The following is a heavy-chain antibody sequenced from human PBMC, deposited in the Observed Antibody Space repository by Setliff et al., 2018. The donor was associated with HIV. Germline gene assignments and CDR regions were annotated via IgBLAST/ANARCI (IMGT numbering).Heavy chain of an antibody. CDR2: INHAGST. Sequence: SETLSLTCTLYGASFSGYFWSWIRQPPGKGLEWIAEINHAGSTNFNPSLKGRVTISVDMSKRQFSLHLTSVTAADTAVYYCATLSGPVDHWGQGTLVTVSS. J-gene: IGHJ4*02. CDR3: ATLSGPVDH. V-gene: IGHV4-34*01. D-gene: IGHD3-3*01. CDR1: GASFSGYF.